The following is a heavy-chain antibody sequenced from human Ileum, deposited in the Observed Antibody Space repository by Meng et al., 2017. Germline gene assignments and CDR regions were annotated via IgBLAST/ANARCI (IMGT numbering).Heavy chain of an antibody. CDR1: GYTFTTHA. CDR3: ARFWGVATPAGY. Sequence: ASVKVSCKTYGYTFTTHAISWVRQAPGQGLEWVGWIAPYNGDTNHAQKFQGRVTMTTDTSTNTAYMELGSLRSDDTAVYYCARFWGVATPAGYWGLGTLVTVSS. J-gene: IGHJ4*02. V-gene: IGHV1-18*01. D-gene: IGHD3-16*01. CDR2: IAPYNGDT.